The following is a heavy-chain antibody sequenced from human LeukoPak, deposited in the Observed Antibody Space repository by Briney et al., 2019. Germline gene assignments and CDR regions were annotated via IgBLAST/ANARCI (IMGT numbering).Heavy chain of an antibody. V-gene: IGHV1-8*01. J-gene: IGHJ4*02. Sequence: ASVKVSCKASGYTFTSYDINWVRQATGQGLEWMGWMNPNSGNTGYAQKFQGRVTMTRNTSISTAYMELSSLRSEDTAVYYCARVPPTVTYYFDYWGQGTLVNVSS. D-gene: IGHD4-17*01. CDR1: GYTFTSYD. CDR3: ARVPPTVTYYFDY. CDR2: MNPNSGNT.